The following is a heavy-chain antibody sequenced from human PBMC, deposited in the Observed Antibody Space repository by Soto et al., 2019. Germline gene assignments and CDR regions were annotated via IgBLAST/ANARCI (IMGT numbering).Heavy chain of an antibody. CDR1: GYTFTRYD. CDR3: ARVRGGCHYDAFDI. J-gene: IGHJ3*02. CDR2: MNPNSGNT. V-gene: IGHV1-8*01. Sequence: ASVKVSCKASGYTFTRYDINWVRQATGQGLEGMGWMNPNSGNTGYAQKFQGRVTMTRNTSISTAYMELTSLRSEDTALYSCARVRGGCHYDAFDIWGQGTMVTVSS. D-gene: IGHD1-26*01.